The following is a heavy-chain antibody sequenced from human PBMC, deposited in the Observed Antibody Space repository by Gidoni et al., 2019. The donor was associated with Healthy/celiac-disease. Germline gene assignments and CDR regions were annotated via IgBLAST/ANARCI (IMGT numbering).Heavy chain of an antibody. V-gene: IGHV1-69*01. CDR3: AREAGYYDFYYFDY. J-gene: IGHJ4*02. CDR2: IIPIFGTA. D-gene: IGHD3-3*01. CDR1: GGTFSRYA. Sequence: QVQLVQSGAEVKKPGSSVKVSCKASGGTFSRYAISWVRQAPGQGLEWMGGIIPIFGTANYAQKFQGRVTITADESTSTAYMELSSLRSEDTAVYYCAREAGYYDFYYFDYWGQGTLVTVSS.